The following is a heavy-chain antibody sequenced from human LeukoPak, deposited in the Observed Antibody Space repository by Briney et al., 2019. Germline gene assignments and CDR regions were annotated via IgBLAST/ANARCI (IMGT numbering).Heavy chain of an antibody. D-gene: IGHD4-23*01. J-gene: IGHJ3*01. CDR3: ARDADYGGSPDAFDV. CDR2: IYSGGTT. V-gene: IGHV3-53*01. Sequence: GGSLRLSCAASGVTVSSNHMSWVRQAPGKGLKWVSIIYSGGTTYYADSVKGRFTISRDNSKNSLYLQMTSLRAEDTAVYYCARDADYGGSPDAFDVWGRGTIVTVSS. CDR1: GVTVSSNH.